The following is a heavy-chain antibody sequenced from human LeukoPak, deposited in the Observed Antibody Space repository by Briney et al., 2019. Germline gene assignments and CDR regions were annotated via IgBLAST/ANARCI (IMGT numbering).Heavy chain of an antibody. D-gene: IGHD3-3*01. CDR1: GFTFSTYA. CDR2: ISGSGSST. CDR3: AKARDFDFWSGYSNWFDP. J-gene: IGHJ5*02. V-gene: IGHV3-23*01. Sequence: PGGSQRLSCAASGFTFSTYAMIWVRQAPGKGLEWVSGISGSGSSTYSADSVKGRILISRDNSKTTLYLQMNGLRAEDTAVYYCAKARDFDFWSGYSNWFDPWGQGTLLTVSS.